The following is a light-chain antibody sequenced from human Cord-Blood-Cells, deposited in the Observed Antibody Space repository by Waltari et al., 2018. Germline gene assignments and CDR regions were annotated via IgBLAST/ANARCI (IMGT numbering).Light chain of an antibody. CDR1: QSISSW. Sequence: DIQMTQSPSTLSASVGDRVTITCRASQSISSWFAWYQQKPGKAPKPLIYKASSLESGVPSRFSGSGSGTEFTLTISSLQPDDFATYYCQHKTFGQGTKVEIK. CDR3: QHKT. V-gene: IGKV1-5*03. J-gene: IGKJ1*01. CDR2: KAS.